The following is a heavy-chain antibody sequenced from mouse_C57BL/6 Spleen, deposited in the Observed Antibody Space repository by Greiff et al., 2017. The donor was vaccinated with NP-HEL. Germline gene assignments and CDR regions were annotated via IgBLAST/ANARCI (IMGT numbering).Heavy chain of an antibody. J-gene: IGHJ3*01. CDR1: GFSLTSYG. V-gene: IGHV2-2*01. CDR3: ARGASYDGYDWFAY. CDR2: IWSGGST. Sequence: VQLVESGPGLVQPSQSLSITCTVSGFSLTSYGVHWVRQSPGKGLEWLGVIWSGGSTDYNAAFISRLSISKDNSKSQVFFKMNSLQADDTAIYYCARGASYDGYDWFAYWGQGTLVTVSA. D-gene: IGHD2-3*01.